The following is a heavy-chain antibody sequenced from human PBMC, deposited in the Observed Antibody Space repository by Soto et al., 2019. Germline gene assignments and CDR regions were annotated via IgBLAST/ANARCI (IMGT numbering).Heavy chain of an antibody. V-gene: IGHV4-31*03. CDR3: ARGTSSGFYFDY. Sequence: SETLSLTCTVSGGSISSGGYYWSWIRQHPGKGLEWIGYIYYSGSTYYNPSLKSRVTISVDTSKNQFSLKLSSVTAADTAVYYCARGTSSGFYFDYWGQGTLVTVS. CDR2: IYYSGST. D-gene: IGHD6-19*01. J-gene: IGHJ4*02. CDR1: GGSISSGGYY.